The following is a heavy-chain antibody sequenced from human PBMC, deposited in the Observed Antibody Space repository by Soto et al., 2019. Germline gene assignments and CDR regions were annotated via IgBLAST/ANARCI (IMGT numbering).Heavy chain of an antibody. CDR3: AGGLTEMATLGWYYGMDV. J-gene: IGHJ6*02. D-gene: IGHD5-12*01. CDR1: GYTFTNFG. V-gene: IGHV1-18*01. CDR2: INAYNGNT. Sequence: GASVKVSCKASGYTFTNFGISWVRQAPGQGLEWMGWINAYNGNTNYAQMLQGRVTMTTDTSTSTAYMELRSLRSDDTAVYYCAGGLTEMATLGWYYGMDVWGQGTTVTVSS.